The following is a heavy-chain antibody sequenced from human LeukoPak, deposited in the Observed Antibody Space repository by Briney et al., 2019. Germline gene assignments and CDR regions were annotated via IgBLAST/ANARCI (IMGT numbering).Heavy chain of an antibody. D-gene: IGHD3-22*01. Sequence: GRSLRLSCAASGFTFSSYAMHWVRQAPGKGLEWVAVISYDGSNKYYADSVKGRFTISRDNSKNTLYLQMNSLRAEDTAVYYCAKGSRGGMIVVVTYYFDYWGQGTLVTVSS. CDR2: ISYDGSNK. CDR1: GFTFSSYA. V-gene: IGHV3-30-3*01. CDR3: AKGSRGGMIVVVTYYFDY. J-gene: IGHJ4*02.